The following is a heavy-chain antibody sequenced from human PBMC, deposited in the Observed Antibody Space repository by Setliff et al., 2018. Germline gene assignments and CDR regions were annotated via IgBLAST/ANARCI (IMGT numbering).Heavy chain of an antibody. CDR2: INTNTGFP. CDR3: ARGYCSGGSCADFDY. V-gene: IGHV7-4-1*02. J-gene: IGHJ4*02. CDR1: GYTFTIYA. Sequence: GASVKVSCKASGYTFTIYAMNWVRQAPGQGLEWMGWINTNTGFPTYAQGFTGRFVFSLDTSVSTAYLQISSVKAEDTAVYYCARGYCSGGSCADFDYWGQGTLVTVSS. D-gene: IGHD2-15*01.